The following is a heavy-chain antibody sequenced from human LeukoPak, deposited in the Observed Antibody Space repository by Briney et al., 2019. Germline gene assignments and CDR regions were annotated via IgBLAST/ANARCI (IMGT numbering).Heavy chain of an antibody. CDR3: ARAGGPRNFDY. Sequence: GGSLRLSCAASGFTFSSYWMHWVRQAPGKGLVWVSRINSDGSSTSYADSVKGRFTISRDNAKNALYLQMNSLRAEDTAVYYRARAGGPRNFDYWGQGTLVTVSS. V-gene: IGHV3-74*01. J-gene: IGHJ4*02. D-gene: IGHD1-26*01. CDR2: INSDGSST. CDR1: GFTFSSYW.